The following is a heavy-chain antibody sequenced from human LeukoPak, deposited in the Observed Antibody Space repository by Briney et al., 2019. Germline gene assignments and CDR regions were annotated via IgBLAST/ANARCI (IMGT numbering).Heavy chain of an antibody. CDR3: ARDGLDYYGSGSSSFDY. CDR1: GFTFSRFA. V-gene: IGHV3-64*01. J-gene: IGHJ4*02. CDR2: ISSNGGST. D-gene: IGHD3-10*01. Sequence: GGSLRLSCAASGFTFSRFAMHWVRQAPGKGLEYVSAISSNGGSTYYANSVKGRFTISRDNSKNTLYLQMGSLRAEDMAVYYCARDGLDYYGSGSSSFDYWGQGTLVTVSS.